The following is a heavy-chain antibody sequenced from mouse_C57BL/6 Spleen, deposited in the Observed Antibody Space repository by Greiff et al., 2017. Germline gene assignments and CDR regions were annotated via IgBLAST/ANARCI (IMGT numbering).Heavy chain of an antibody. CDR3: TRGGFTTD. CDR1: GYSFTGYY. V-gene: IGHV1-42*01. Sequence: EVQLQQSGPELVKPGASVKISCKASGYSFTGYYMNWVKQSPEKSLEWIGEINPSTGGTTYNQKFKAKATLTVDKSSSTAYMKLKSLTSEDSAVYYCTRGGFTTDWGQGTSVTVSS. CDR2: INPSTGGT. D-gene: IGHD1-1*01. J-gene: IGHJ4*01.